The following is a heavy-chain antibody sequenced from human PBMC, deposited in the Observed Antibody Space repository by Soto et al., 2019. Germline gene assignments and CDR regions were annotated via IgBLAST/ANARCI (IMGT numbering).Heavy chain of an antibody. Sequence: GGSLRLSCAASEFTSSNYWMTWVRQAPGKGLEWVANIKQDGSNRYYVDSVKGRFSISRDNAKNLLYLQMNSLRVEDTAVYFCARVANRFYDFWGRGTLVTVSS. CDR2: IKQDGSNR. V-gene: IGHV3-7*01. CDR1: EFTSSNYW. D-gene: IGHD5-12*01. CDR3: ARVANRFYDF. J-gene: IGHJ2*01.